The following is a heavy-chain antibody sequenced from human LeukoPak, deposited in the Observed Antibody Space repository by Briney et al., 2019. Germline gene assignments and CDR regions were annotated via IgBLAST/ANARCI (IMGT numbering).Heavy chain of an antibody. D-gene: IGHD4-11*01. Sequence: PGGSLRLSCAASGFTFSDYYMNWIRQAPGKGLEWVSYISGSGDSKFYADSVKGRFTISRDNAKNSLYLQMNSLRAEDTAVYYCARRTYSNYFFDYWGQGALVTVPS. CDR3: ARRTYSNYFFDY. CDR1: GFTFSDYY. V-gene: IGHV3-11*01. J-gene: IGHJ4*02. CDR2: ISGSGDSK.